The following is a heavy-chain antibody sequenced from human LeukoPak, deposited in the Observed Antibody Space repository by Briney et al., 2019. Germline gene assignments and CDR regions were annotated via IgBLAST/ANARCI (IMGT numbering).Heavy chain of an antibody. D-gene: IGHD4-11*01. CDR1: GFTFGSYG. Sequence: GPSLRLSCAASGFTFGSYGMSWVRQAPGKGLEWVSTISGSGGGTYYADSVKGRFTVSRDNSKSTLYLQMNNLRAEDTALYYCAKDRSSDHSNYDLYWGQGTLVTVSS. V-gene: IGHV3-23*01. J-gene: IGHJ4*02. CDR2: ISGSGGGT. CDR3: AKDRSSDHSNYDLY.